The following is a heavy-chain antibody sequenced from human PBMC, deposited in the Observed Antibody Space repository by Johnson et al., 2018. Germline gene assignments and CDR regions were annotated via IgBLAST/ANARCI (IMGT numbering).Heavy chain of an antibody. D-gene: IGHD6-6*01. CDR2: ISYDGSNK. Sequence: QVQLVESGGGVVQPGRSLRLSCAASGFTFSSYAMHWVRQAPGKGLEWVAVISYDGSNKYYADSVKGRFTISRDNAKNSLYLQMNSLRDEDTAVYYCARDSSVDYLYYYGMDVWGQGTTVTVSS. CDR1: GFTFSSYA. V-gene: IGHV3-30-3*01. J-gene: IGHJ6*02. CDR3: ARDSSVDYLYYYGMDV.